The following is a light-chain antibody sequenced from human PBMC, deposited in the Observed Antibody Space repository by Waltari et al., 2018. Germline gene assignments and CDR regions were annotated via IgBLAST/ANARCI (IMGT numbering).Light chain of an antibody. CDR2: KAS. Sequence: DIQMTQSPSTLSAYVGDRVTITCRASQSISTWLAWYQQKPGKAPKLLIYKASSLESGVPSRFSGSGSGTEFTLTINSLQPDDFASYYCQQYDTYLYTFGQGTKVGIK. CDR3: QQYDTYLYT. V-gene: IGKV1-5*03. J-gene: IGKJ2*01. CDR1: QSISTW.